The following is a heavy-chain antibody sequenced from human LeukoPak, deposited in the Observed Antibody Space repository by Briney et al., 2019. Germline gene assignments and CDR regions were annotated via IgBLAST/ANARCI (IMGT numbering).Heavy chain of an antibody. CDR2: IYYSGST. Sequence: SETLSHTCTVSGGSISSSSYYWGWIRQPPGKGLEWIGSIYYSGSTYYNPSLKSRVTISVDTSKNQFSLKLSSVTAADTAVYYCARLPLGGIAAAGNYYWGQGTLVTVSS. CDR1: GGSISSSSYY. CDR3: ARLPLGGIAAAGNYY. V-gene: IGHV4-39*01. J-gene: IGHJ4*02. D-gene: IGHD6-13*01.